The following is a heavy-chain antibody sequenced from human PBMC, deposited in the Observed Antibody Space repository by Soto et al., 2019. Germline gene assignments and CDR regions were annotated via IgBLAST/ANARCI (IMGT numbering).Heavy chain of an antibody. CDR2: ISSSGRSI. Sequence: GGSLRLSCAASGFTFSGYSMHWVRQAPGKGLEWVSYISSSGRSIFFADSVKGRFTISRDNAKNSLYLQMNSLRAEDTAVYYCARDIEDSTYMDVWDKGTTVTVSS. V-gene: IGHV3-48*01. J-gene: IGHJ6*03. CDR3: ARDIEDSTYMDV. CDR1: GFTFSGYS. D-gene: IGHD6-6*01.